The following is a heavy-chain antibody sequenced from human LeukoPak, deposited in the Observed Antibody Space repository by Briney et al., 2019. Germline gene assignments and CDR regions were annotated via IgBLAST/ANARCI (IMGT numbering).Heavy chain of an antibody. CDR2: ISGSGGST. V-gene: IGHV3-23*01. J-gene: IGHJ6*03. CDR1: GFTFSSYG. CDR3: ARPEGYMDV. Sequence: GGSLRLSCAASGFTFSSYGMSWVRQAPGKGLEWVSAISGSGGSTYYADSVKGRLTISRDNSKNTLYLQMNSLRAEDTAVYYCARPEGYMDVWGKGTTVTISS.